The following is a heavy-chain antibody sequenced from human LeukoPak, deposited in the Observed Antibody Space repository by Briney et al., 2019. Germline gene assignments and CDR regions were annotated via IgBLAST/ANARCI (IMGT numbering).Heavy chain of an antibody. CDR2: IIPIFGTA. D-gene: IGHD2-15*01. V-gene: IGHV1-69*13. Sequence: SVKVSCKASGGTFSSYAISWVRQAPGQGLKRMGGIIPIFGTANYAQKFQGRVTITADESTSTAYMELSSLRSEDTAVYYCAREGYCSGGSCYGTFDYWGQGTLVTVSS. CDR3: AREGYCSGGSCYGTFDY. CDR1: GGTFSSYA. J-gene: IGHJ4*02.